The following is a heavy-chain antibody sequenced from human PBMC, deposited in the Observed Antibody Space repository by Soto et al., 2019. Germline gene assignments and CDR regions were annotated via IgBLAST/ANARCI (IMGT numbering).Heavy chain of an antibody. CDR2: INPNSGGT. D-gene: IGHD3-10*01. CDR3: ARARPGMVRGVIIDYGMDV. V-gene: IGHV1-2*04. Sequence: ASVKVSCKASGYTFTGYYMHWVRQAPGQGLERMGWINPNSGGTNYAQKFQGWVTMTRDTSISTAYMELSRLRSDDTAVYYCARARPGMVRGVIIDYGMDVWGQGTTVTVS. CDR1: GYTFTGYY. J-gene: IGHJ6*02.